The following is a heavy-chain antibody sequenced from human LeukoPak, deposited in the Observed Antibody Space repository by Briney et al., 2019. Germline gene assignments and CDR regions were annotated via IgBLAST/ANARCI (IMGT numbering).Heavy chain of an antibody. D-gene: IGHD3-16*01. V-gene: IGHV4-59*01. CDR2: IYYSGST. J-gene: IGHJ4*02. CDR3: ARGKGYFDY. Sequence: SETLSLTCTVSGGSISSYYWSWIRQPPGKGLEWIGYIYYSGSTNYNPSLKSRVTMSVDTSKKQFSLKLTSVTAADTAVYYCARGKGYFDYWGQGTLVTVSS. CDR1: GGSISSYY.